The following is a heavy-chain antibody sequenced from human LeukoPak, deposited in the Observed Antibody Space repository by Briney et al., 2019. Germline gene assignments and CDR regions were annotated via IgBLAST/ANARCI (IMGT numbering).Heavy chain of an antibody. Sequence: PGRSLRLSCVASGFTFTAHSMHWVRQAPGKGLEWVAVVGVDERTIFYADSLKGRFTVSRDNSKNTVYLQMNSLRDEDTAFYYCAREKQSGGTSFDYWGQGSLVSVSS. CDR1: GFTFTAHS. CDR2: VGVDERTI. CDR3: AREKQSGGTSFDY. D-gene: IGHD1-26*01. V-gene: IGHV3-30*04. J-gene: IGHJ4*02.